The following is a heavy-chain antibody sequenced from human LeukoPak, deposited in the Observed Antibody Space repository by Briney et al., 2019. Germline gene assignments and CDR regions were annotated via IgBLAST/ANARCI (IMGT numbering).Heavy chain of an antibody. Sequence: GGSLRFSCAASGFTFSSYAMSWVRQAPGKGLEWVSAISGSGGSAYYADSVKGRFTISRDNSKNTLYLQMNSLRAEDTAVYYCAKDQSYGDYAYYFDYWGQGTLVTVSS. V-gene: IGHV3-23*01. D-gene: IGHD4-17*01. CDR3: AKDQSYGDYAYYFDY. CDR2: ISGSGGSA. CDR1: GFTFSSYA. J-gene: IGHJ4*02.